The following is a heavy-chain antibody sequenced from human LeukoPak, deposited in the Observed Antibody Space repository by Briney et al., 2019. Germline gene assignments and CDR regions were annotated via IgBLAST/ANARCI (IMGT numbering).Heavy chain of an antibody. J-gene: IGHJ6*03. D-gene: IGHD2-21*01. CDR1: GGSISSCY. CDR2: TYYSGST. CDR3: ARVVTLRRYYYYYYMDV. Sequence: SETLSLTCTVSGGSISSCYWSWIRQPPGKGLEWIGYTYYSGSTNYNPSLKSRVTISVDTSKNQFSLKLSSVTAADTAVYYCARVVTLRRYYYYYYMDVWGQRDHGHRLL. V-gene: IGHV4-59*01.